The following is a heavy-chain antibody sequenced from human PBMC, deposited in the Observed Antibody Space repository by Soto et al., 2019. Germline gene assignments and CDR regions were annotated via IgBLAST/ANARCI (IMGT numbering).Heavy chain of an antibody. CDR3: AKATTNGGWFNPFDS. Sequence: PVGSLRLSCAASGFTFSDYYMSWIRQAPGKGLEWVSYISSSGSTTYYADSVKGRFTISRDNSRDTLFLQMNSLTADDTAVYYCAKATTNGGWFNPFDSWGQGALVTVSS. CDR1: GFTFSDYY. CDR2: ISSSGSTT. V-gene: IGHV3-11*01. D-gene: IGHD6-19*01. J-gene: IGHJ4*02.